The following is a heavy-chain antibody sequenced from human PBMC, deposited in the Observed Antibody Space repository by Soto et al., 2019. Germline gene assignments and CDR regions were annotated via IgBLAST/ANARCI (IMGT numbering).Heavy chain of an antibody. CDR3: ARRRQGFLESHAVDY. V-gene: IGHV2-5*02. CDR2: IYWDDDK. CDR1: GFSLTISGEG. J-gene: IGHJ4*02. D-gene: IGHD3-3*01. Sequence: QITLKESGPTLVKPTETLTLTCSLSGFSLTISGEGVGWIRQPPGKALEWLALIYWDDDKRYSPSMNSRLTITKDTSKNQVVLTMTNVGPVDTGTYFCARRRQGFLESHAVDYWGQGTLVTVSS.